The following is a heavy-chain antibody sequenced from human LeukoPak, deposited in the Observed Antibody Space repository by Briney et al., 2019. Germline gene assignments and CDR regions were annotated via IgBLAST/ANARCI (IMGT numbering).Heavy chain of an antibody. CDR3: ARGVTRDGYNFDY. V-gene: IGHV4-34*01. Sequence: PSETLSLTCAVYGGSFSGYYWSWICQPPGKGLEWIGEINHSGSTNYNPSLKSRVTISVDTSKNQFSLKLSSVTAADTAVYYCARGVTRDGYNFDYWGQGTLVTVSS. J-gene: IGHJ4*02. CDR2: INHSGST. D-gene: IGHD5-24*01. CDR1: GGSFSGYY.